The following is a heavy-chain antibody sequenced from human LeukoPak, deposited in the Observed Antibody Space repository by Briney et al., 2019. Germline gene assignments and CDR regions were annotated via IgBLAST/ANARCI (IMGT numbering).Heavy chain of an antibody. J-gene: IGHJ4*02. CDR1: GFTFSSYA. CDR2: ISTNGGTI. D-gene: IGHD1-26*01. V-gene: IGHV3-64D*06. CDR3: VKDRSETYSFDY. Sequence: GGSLRLSCSASGFTFSSYAMHWVRQAPGKGLEFVSAISTNGGTIYYADSVRGRFTISRDNAKNTLFLQMSSLRPEDTAVYYCVKDRSETYSFDYWGQGTLVTVSS.